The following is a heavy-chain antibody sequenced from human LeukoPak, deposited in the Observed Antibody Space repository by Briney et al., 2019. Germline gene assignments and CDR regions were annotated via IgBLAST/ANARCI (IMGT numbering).Heavy chain of an antibody. CDR3: ARTGEWLENFDY. Sequence: GGSLSLSCAASGFTFSSYSMNWVRQAPGKGLEWVSSISSSSSYIYYADSVKGRFTTSRDNAKNSLYLQMNSLRAEDTAVYYCARTGEWLENFDYWGQGTLVTVSS. D-gene: IGHD6-19*01. J-gene: IGHJ4*02. CDR2: ISSSSSYI. V-gene: IGHV3-21*01. CDR1: GFTFSSYS.